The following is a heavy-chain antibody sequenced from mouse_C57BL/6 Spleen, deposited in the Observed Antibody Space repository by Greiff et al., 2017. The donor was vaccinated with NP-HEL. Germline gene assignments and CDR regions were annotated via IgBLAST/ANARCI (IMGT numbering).Heavy chain of an antibody. Sequence: EVKLMESGPGLVKPSQSLSLTCSVTGYSITSGYYWNWIRQFPGNKLEWMGYISYDGSNNYNPSLKNRISITRDTSKNQFFLKLNSVTTEDTATYYCARQGDWGFDYWGQGTTLTVSS. CDR1: GYSITSGYY. J-gene: IGHJ2*01. D-gene: IGHD4-1*01. V-gene: IGHV3-6*01. CDR3: ARQGDWGFDY. CDR2: ISYDGSN.